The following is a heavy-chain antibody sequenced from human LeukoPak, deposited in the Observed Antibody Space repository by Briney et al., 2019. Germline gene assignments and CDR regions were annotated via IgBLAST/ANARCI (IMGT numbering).Heavy chain of an antibody. V-gene: IGHV3-53*04. CDR3: ASGRSYWYHLDY. CDR1: AFTVSSNF. J-gene: IGHJ4*02. D-gene: IGHD2-8*02. CDR2: IYAGGGT. Sequence: GGSLRLSCAASAFTVSSNFMTWVRQAPGKGPEWVSLIYAGGGTYYADSVQGRFSISRHLSKNTVDLQMNSLRLEDTAVYYCASGRSYWYHLDYWGRGTLVTVSP.